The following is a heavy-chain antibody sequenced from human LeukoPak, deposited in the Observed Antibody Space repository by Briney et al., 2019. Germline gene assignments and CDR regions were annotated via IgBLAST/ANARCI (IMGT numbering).Heavy chain of an antibody. V-gene: IGHV4-34*01. CDR3: ARIDPGLSWAIDY. Sequence: SETLSLTCTVSGGSFSSYSWSWIRQPSGKGLEWIGEINHSGSANYSPSLRSRVTISIDTSNNQFSLILKSVTAADTSVYYCARIDPGLSWAIDYWGQGTLVTVSS. CDR2: INHSGSA. CDR1: GGSFSSYS. J-gene: IGHJ4*02. D-gene: IGHD1-14*01.